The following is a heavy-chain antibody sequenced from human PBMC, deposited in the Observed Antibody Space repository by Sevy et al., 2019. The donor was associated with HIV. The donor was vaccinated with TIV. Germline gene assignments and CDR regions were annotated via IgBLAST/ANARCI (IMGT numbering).Heavy chain of an antibody. J-gene: IGHJ4*02. Sequence: GESLKISCAAPGLFFSAYWMTWVRQVPGKGLEWVANINEDGSQINHVHSVRGRFTISRDNTKNSLYLQMNSLRVEDSATYYCVKAIYKDDSAWGQGTLVTVSS. CDR1: GLFFSAYW. V-gene: IGHV3-7*03. D-gene: IGHD1-1*01. CDR2: INEDGSQI. CDR3: VKAIYKDDSA.